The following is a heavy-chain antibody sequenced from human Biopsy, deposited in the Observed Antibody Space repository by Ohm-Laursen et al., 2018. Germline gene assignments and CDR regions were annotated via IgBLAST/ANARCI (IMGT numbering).Heavy chain of an antibody. Sequence: TLSLTCSVSGGSINSGGHFWGWVRQSPGKGLEWIGYIYDNGATYYNPSLMSLVSISADTSKIQVSLRLNSVTAADTAVYYCTRVRTFGGVIGGYYFDSWGQGILVTVSS. D-gene: IGHD3-16*02. J-gene: IGHJ4*02. CDR3: TRVRTFGGVIGGYYFDS. CDR1: GGSINSGGHF. CDR2: IYDNGAT. V-gene: IGHV4-31*01.